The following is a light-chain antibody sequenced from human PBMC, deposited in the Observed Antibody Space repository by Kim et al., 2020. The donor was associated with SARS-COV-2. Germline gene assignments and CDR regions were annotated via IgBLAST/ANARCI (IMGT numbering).Light chain of an antibody. V-gene: IGKV3-20*01. J-gene: IGKJ1*01. Sequence: EIVLTQSPGTLSLSPGERVTLSCRASQSVSSNFLAWYQQKPGQAPRLLFHDASKRATGIPDRFSARGSGTDFTLTISRLEPEDFAVYYCQLYSGSPPWWTFGQGTKVEIK. CDR3: QLYSGSPPWWT. CDR1: QSVSSNF. CDR2: DAS.